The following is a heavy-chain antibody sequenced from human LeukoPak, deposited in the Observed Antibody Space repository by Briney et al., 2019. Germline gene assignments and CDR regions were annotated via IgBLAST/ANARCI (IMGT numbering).Heavy chain of an antibody. Sequence: GGSLRVSCAASGFTFSSYWMSWVRQAPGKGLEWVSAISGSGGSTYYADSVKGRFTISRDNSKNTLYLQMNSLRAEDTAVYYCAKRGYDYVWGSYRYTTGGHAFDIWGQGTMVTVSS. V-gene: IGHV3-23*01. CDR3: AKRGYDYVWGSYRYTTGGHAFDI. CDR2: ISGSGGST. J-gene: IGHJ3*02. CDR1: GFTFSSYW. D-gene: IGHD3-16*02.